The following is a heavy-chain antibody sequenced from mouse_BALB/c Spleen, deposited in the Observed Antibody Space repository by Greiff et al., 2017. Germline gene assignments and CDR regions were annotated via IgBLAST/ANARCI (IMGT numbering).Heavy chain of an antibody. CDR1: GYTFTDYW. Sequence: QVQLQQPGAELVMPGASVKMSCKASGYTFTDYWMHWVKQRPGQGLEWIGAIDTSDSYTSYNQKFKGKATLTVDESSSTAYMQLSSLTSEDSAVYYCARSIYYYGSSFLDYWGQGTPVTVSA. CDR3: ARSIYYYGSSFLDY. J-gene: IGHJ4*01. CDR2: IDTSDSYT. D-gene: IGHD1-1*01. V-gene: IGHV1-69*01.